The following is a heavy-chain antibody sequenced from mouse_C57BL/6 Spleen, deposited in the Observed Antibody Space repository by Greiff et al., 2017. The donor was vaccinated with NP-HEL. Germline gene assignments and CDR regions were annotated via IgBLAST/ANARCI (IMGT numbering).Heavy chain of an antibody. J-gene: IGHJ1*03. Sequence: VQLQQPGAELVKPGASVKMSCKASGYTFTSYWITWVKQRPGQGLEWIGDIYPGSGSTNYNEKFKSKATLTVDTSSSTAYMQLSSLTSEDSAVYYCARGGLYGSSFDWYFDVWGTGTTVTVSS. CDR1: GYTFTSYW. CDR3: ARGGLYGSSFDWYFDV. V-gene: IGHV1-55*01. CDR2: IYPGSGST. D-gene: IGHD1-1*01.